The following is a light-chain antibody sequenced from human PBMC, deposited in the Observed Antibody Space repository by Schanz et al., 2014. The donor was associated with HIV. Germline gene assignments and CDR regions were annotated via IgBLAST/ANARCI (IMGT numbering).Light chain of an antibody. J-gene: IGLJ3*02. Sequence: QSVLTQPPSASGTPGQRVTISCSGSSSNIGSNTVNWYQQLPGTAPRLLIYNTYHRPSGVPDRFSGSKSGTSASLAITGLQSEDEADYYCATWDDALNAWVFGGGTKLTVL. CDR2: NTY. V-gene: IGLV1-44*01. CDR3: ATWDDALNAWV. CDR1: SSNIGSNT.